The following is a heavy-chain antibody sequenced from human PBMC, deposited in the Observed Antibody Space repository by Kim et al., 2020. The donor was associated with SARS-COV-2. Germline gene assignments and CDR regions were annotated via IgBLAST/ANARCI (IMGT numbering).Heavy chain of an antibody. D-gene: IGHD1-1*01. CDR3: ARRFEMSTTGVAFDI. Sequence: GGSLRLSCAASGFTFSSYAMHWVRQAPGKGLEWVAVISYDGSNKYYEDSVKGRFTISRDNSKSTLYLQVNSLRPEDTAVYYCARRFEMSTTGVAFDIWGQGTMVTVSS. CDR1: GFTFSSYA. V-gene: IGHV3-30*04. J-gene: IGHJ3*02. CDR2: ISYDGSNK.